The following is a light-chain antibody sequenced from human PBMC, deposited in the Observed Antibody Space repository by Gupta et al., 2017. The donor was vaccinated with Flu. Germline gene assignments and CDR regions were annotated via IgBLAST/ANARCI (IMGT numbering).Light chain of an antibody. CDR2: KDN. Sequence: YPGQTARITCSGDVMTKQYAHGDQQRPGQAPLLVMYKDNERTSGIPERFSGSSSGTTVTLTISGVQAEDEADYFCQASDSSDVVFGGGTKLTVL. J-gene: IGLJ2*01. V-gene: IGLV3-25*03. CDR3: QASDSSDVV. CDR1: VMTKQY.